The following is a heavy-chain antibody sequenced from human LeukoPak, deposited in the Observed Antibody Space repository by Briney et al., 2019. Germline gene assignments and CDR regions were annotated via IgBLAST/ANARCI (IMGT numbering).Heavy chain of an antibody. CDR3: ARDGDYPIDY. Sequence: GGSLRLSCAASGFTFSSYAMHWVRQAPGKWLEWVANIKQDGSEKYYVDSVKGRFTISRDNAKNSLYLQMNSLRVEDTAVYYCARDGDYPIDYWGQGTLVTVSS. D-gene: IGHD4-17*01. V-gene: IGHV3-7*03. CDR2: IKQDGSEK. J-gene: IGHJ4*02. CDR1: GFTFSSYA.